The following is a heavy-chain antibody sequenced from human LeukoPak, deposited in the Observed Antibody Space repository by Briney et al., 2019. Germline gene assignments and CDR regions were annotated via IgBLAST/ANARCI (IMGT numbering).Heavy chain of an antibody. CDR3: ARALHDSSGYYFDY. Sequence: GGSLRLSCAASGFTFSSYWMSWVRQAPGKGLEWVAFIRYDGSNKYYADSVKGRFTISRDSAKDSLFLQMNSLRAEDTAVYYCARALHDSSGYYFDYWGQGTLVTVSS. CDR1: GFTFSSYW. D-gene: IGHD3-22*01. V-gene: IGHV3-30*02. CDR2: IRYDGSNK. J-gene: IGHJ4*02.